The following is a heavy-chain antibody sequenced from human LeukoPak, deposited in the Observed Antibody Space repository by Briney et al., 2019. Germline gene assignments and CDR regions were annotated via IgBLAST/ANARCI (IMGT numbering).Heavy chain of an antibody. CDR3: ARDGAYCGGDCRGYYYYYYYMDV. Sequence: WASVKVSCKASGYTFTGYYMHWVRQAPGQGLEWMGWINPNSGGTNYAQKFQGRVTMTRDTSISTAYMELSRLRSDDTAVYYCARDGAYCGGDCRGYYYYYYYMDVWGKGTTVTVSS. CDR2: INPNSGGT. J-gene: IGHJ6*03. D-gene: IGHD2-21*01. V-gene: IGHV1-2*02. CDR1: GYTFTGYY.